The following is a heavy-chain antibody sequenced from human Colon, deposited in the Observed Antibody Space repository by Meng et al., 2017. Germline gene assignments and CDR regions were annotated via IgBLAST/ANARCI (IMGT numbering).Heavy chain of an antibody. CDR1: GFTFSSYG. Sequence: GGSLRLSCIVSGFTFSSYGMTWVRQAPGKGLECVANINKDGSEQYYVDFVKGRFTISRDNAKNSLHLQMNSLRAEDTAVYYCARGTLSLADWGQGMLVTVSS. CDR2: INKDGSEQ. V-gene: IGHV3-7*01. J-gene: IGHJ4*02. D-gene: IGHD2-15*01. CDR3: ARGTLSLAD.